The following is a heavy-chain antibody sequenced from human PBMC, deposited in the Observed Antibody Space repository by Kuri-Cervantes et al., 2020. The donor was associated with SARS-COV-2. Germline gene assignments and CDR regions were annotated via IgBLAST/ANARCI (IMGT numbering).Heavy chain of an antibody. D-gene: IGHD2-15*01. CDR2: ISHDGKNK. J-gene: IGHJ4*02. Sequence: GESLKISCAASGFNFSRTDMYWVRQAPGKGLEWVAVISHDGKNKKCIASGKGRFTISRDNSQNTLYLHMKRLRSEDTAMYYCAKDRVGVQDFWGQGTLVTVSS. V-gene: IGHV3-30*18. CDR1: GFNFSRTD. CDR3: AKDRVGVQDF.